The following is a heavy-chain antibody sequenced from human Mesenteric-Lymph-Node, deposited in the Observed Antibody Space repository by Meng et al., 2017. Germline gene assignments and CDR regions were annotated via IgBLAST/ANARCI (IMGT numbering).Heavy chain of an antibody. V-gene: IGHV4-4*02. CDR1: GGSISGGTW. J-gene: IGHJ4*02. D-gene: IGHD2-21*01. Sequence: QVQLKESGPGLVKPSGTRSLTCAVSGGSISGGTWWSWVRQPPGKGLQWIGQFHPGSGAAYNPSLETRVTISVDTSKNQFSLELTSVTAADTAVYYCAKNGAYCLESWGQGTLVTVFS. CDR3: AKNGAYCLES. CDR2: FHPGSGA.